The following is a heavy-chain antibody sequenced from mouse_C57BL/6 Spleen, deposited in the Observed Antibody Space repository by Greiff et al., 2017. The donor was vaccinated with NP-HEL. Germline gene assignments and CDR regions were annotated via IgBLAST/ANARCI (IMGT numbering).Heavy chain of an antibody. CDR3: ARTHFHYYGSIDD. V-gene: IGHV1-59*01. CDR1: GYTFTSYW. J-gene: IGHJ2*01. CDR2: IDPSDSYT. Sequence: QVQLQQPGAELVRPGTSVKLSCKASGYTFTSYWMHWVKQRPGQGLEWIGVIDPSDSYTNYNQKFKGKATLTVDTSSSTAYMQLSSLTSEDSAVYYCARTHFHYYGSIDDWGQGTTLTVSS. D-gene: IGHD1-1*01.